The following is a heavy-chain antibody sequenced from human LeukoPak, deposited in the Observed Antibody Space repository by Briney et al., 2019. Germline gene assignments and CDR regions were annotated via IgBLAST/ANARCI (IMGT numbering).Heavy chain of an antibody. J-gene: IGHJ6*02. CDR3: ARRGITISGVLVYHYSGLDV. CDR1: GFDFSSYS. V-gene: IGHV3-21*01. CDR2: ISRRSSHI. D-gene: IGHD3-3*01. Sequence: GGSLRLSCAASGFDFSSYSMNWVRQAPGKGLEWLSSISRRSSHIYYADSVKGRFTILRDNAKNSLYLQMNSLRVEDTAVYYCARRGITISGVLVYHYSGLDVWSQGTTVTVSS.